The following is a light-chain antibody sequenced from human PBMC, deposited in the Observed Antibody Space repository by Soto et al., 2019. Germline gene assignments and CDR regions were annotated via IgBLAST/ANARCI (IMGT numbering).Light chain of an antibody. CDR3: QQFGTSPLT. Sequence: EIVLTQSPATLSLSPGDRAILSCRASQSISSALAWYQQKPGQAPRLLIYDASDRATGIPARFSGSRSGTDFTLTVSRLEPEDFAVYYCQQFGTSPLTFGGGTKVEIK. CDR1: QSISSA. V-gene: IGKV3-11*01. CDR2: DAS. J-gene: IGKJ4*01.